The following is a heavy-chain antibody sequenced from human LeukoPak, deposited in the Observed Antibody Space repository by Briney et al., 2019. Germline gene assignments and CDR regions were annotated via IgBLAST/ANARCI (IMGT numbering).Heavy chain of an antibody. CDR2: IYYSGST. D-gene: IGHD3-9*01. CDR3: ARGPYDILSGSNWFDP. J-gene: IGHJ5*02. Sequence: SQTLSLTCTVSGGSISRGGYYCSWVRQHPGKGLEWIGYIYYSGSTYYNPSLKSRVPISVDTSKNQFSLKLSSVTAADTAAYYCARGPYDILSGSNWFDPWGQGTLVSVSS. V-gene: IGHV4-31*03. CDR1: GGSISRGGYY.